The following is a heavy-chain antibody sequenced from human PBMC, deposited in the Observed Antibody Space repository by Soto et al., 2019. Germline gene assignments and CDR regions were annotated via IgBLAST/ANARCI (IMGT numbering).Heavy chain of an antibody. CDR2: IMPTFGSA. D-gene: IGHD1-1*01. V-gene: IGHV1-69*06. CDR1: GGTFSSHG. J-gene: IGHJ4*02. Sequence: SVKVSGKASGGTFSSHGIAWVRQVPGQGLEWVGGIMPTFGSATYAPRFQGRVTISADKSTSTAYMELRSLRSEDTAVYYCATERSAQYFDYWGQGTLVTVSS. CDR3: ATERSAQYFDY.